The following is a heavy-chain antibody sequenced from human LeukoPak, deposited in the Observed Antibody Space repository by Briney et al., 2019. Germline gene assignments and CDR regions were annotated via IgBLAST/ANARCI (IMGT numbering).Heavy chain of an antibody. D-gene: IGHD6-13*01. CDR1: GYTLTGYY. J-gene: IGHJ5*01. V-gene: IGHV1-2*02. CDR2: INPNSGGT. Sequence: GASVKVSCKASGYTLTGYYMHWVRQAPGQGLEWMGWINPNSGGTNYVQKFQGRVTMTRDTSISTAYMEVSRLRSDDTAVCYCARLAAGTRIVLDSWGQGTLVTVSS. CDR3: ARLAAGTRIVLDS.